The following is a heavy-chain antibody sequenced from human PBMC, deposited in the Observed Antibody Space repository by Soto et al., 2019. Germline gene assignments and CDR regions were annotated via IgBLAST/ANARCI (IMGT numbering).Heavy chain of an antibody. V-gene: IGHV3-74*01. CDR1: GFTLSNYW. Sequence: EVQLVESGGGLVQPGGSLSLSCAASGFTLSNYWMHWARQAPGKGLVWVSRISSDGSSTNYADSVKGRFTISRDNAKNTLQLQMNSLRAEDTAVYYCARVPYCSSSSCYSYFDSWGQGTLVTVSS. J-gene: IGHJ4*02. CDR3: ARVPYCSSSSCYSYFDS. CDR2: ISSDGSST. D-gene: IGHD2-2*01.